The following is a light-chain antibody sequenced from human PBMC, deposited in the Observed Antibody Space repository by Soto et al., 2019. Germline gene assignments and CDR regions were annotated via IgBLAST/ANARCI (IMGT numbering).Light chain of an antibody. CDR2: VAS. J-gene: IGKJ1*01. V-gene: IGKV3-11*01. CDR3: QQRSNWPWT. Sequence: EIVLTQSPATLSLSPGERATLSCRASQSIINSLAWYQQKPGQIPRLLIHVASNRATGIPARFSGSGSGTDFTLTISNLEPEDFAVYYCQQRSNWPWTFGQGTKVEIK. CDR1: QSIINS.